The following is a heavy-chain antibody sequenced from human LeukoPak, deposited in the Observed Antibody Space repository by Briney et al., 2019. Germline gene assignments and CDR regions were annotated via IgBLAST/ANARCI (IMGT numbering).Heavy chain of an antibody. V-gene: IGHV4-34*01. J-gene: IGHJ4*02. Sequence: SETLSLTCAVYGGSFSGYYWSWIRQPPGKGLEWIGEINHSGSTNYDPSLKSRVTISVDTSKDQFSLKLSSVTAADTAVYYCARGGIAVAGPGLDYWGQGTLVTVSS. CDR2: INHSGST. D-gene: IGHD6-19*01. CDR1: GGSFSGYY. CDR3: ARGGIAVAGPGLDY.